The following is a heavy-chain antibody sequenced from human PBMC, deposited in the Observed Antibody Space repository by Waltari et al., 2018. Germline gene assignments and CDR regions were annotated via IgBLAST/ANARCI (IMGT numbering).Heavy chain of an antibody. J-gene: IGHJ6*03. V-gene: IGHV1-3*03. CDR1: GYTFTSYA. Sequence: QVQLVQSGAEVKKPGASVKVSCKASGYTFTSYAMHWVRQAPGQRLEWMGWINAGNGNTKYSQEFQGRVTITRDTSASTAYMELSSLRSEDMAVYYCARGKQLERNYYYYYMDVWGKGTTVTVSS. CDR2: INAGNGNT. D-gene: IGHD1-1*01. CDR3: ARGKQLERNYYYYYMDV.